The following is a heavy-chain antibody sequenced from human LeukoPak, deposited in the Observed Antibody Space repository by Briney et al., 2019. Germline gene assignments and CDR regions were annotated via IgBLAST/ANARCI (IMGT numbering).Heavy chain of an antibody. V-gene: IGHV3-7*03. Sequence: PSETLSLTCAVSGGSISSSNWWSWVRQPPGKGLEWVANIKQDGSEKYYVDSVKGRFTISRDNAKNSLYLQMNSLRAEDTAVYYCAREYSSGLFDHWGQGTLVTVSS. CDR3: AREYSSGLFDH. D-gene: IGHD6-19*01. CDR1: GGSISSSNW. CDR2: IKQDGSEK. J-gene: IGHJ4*02.